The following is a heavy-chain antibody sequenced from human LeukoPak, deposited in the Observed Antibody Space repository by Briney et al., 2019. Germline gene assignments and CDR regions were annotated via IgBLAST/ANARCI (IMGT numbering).Heavy chain of an antibody. CDR2: INPSGGTT. V-gene: IGHV1-46*01. CDR1: GYTFTSYY. Sequence: ASVKVSCKASGYTFTSYYMHWVRQAPGQGLEWMGIINPSGGTTDYAQKFQGRVTITADESTSTAYMELSSLRSEDTAVYYCARGGYCSGGSCYTPAWYWGQGTLVTVSS. J-gene: IGHJ4*02. CDR3: ARGGYCSGGSCYTPAWY. D-gene: IGHD2-15*01.